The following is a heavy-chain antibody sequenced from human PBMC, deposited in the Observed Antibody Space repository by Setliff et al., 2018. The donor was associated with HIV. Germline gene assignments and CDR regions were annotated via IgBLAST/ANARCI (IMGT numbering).Heavy chain of an antibody. CDR3: ARPYTVWVYGMDV. CDR1: GFMFGVDW. D-gene: IGHD2-8*01. Sequence: PGGSLRLSCAASGFMFGVDWMSWVRQTPGKGLEWVASVTPDGGDKYYANSMRGRFTISRDNGKNAVYLQMNSLRAEDTAVYYCARPYTVWVYGMDVWGQGTTVTVS. CDR2: VTPDGGDK. V-gene: IGHV3-7*01. J-gene: IGHJ6*02.